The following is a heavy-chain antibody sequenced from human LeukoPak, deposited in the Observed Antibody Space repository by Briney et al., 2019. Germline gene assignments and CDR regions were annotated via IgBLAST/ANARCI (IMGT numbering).Heavy chain of an antibody. J-gene: IGHJ4*02. CDR3: ARASAVAGTRHY. CDR1: GFTFSSYS. CDR2: ISSSSSYR. V-gene: IGHV3-21*01. D-gene: IGHD6-19*01. Sequence: PGGSLRLSCAASGFTFSSYSMNWVRQAPGKGLEWVSSISSSSSYRYYADSVKGRFTISRDSAKNSLYLQMNSLRAEDTAVYYCARASAVAGTRHYWGQGTLVTVSS.